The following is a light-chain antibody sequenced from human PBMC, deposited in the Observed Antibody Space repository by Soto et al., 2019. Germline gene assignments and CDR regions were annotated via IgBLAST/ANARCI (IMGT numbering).Light chain of an antibody. Sequence: DSQTTASPSSQFAPVGDRVTIICRARQGICCFLAWYQQKPGKVPKVRLYSACTLQSGVPSRFSGSGSGTDFTLTISSLQPEDVATYYCQKYDSAPETFGQGTKVEI. CDR2: SAC. J-gene: IGKJ1*01. CDR1: QGICCF. V-gene: IGKV1-27*01. CDR3: QKYDSAPET.